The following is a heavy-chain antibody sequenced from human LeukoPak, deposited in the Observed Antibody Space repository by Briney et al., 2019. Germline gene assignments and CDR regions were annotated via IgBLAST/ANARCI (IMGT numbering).Heavy chain of an antibody. CDR2: VYGIGST. V-gene: IGHV4-59*07. D-gene: IGHD2-15*01. CDR3: ARRIVQARETSATNWFDT. Sequence: WDTLSLPCTVWGRPISSYYWIWLRQPTGRGVEWFGCVYGIGSTIYNPSLNTRVTISVHTSRTQFSLELSSVTSADTAVYYCARRIVQARETSATNWFDTWGQGTLVTVSS. CDR1: GRPISSYY. J-gene: IGHJ5*01.